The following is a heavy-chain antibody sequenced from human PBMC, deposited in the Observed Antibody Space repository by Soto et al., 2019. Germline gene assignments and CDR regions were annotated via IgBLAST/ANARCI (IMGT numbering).Heavy chain of an antibody. CDR1: GGTFSSYA. J-gene: IGHJ4*02. D-gene: IGHD3-16*01. CDR3: ARDQEGGGGAANY. CDR2: IIPIFGTA. V-gene: IGHV1-69*13. Sequence: SVKVSCKASGGTFSSYAISWVRQAPGQGLEWMGGIIPIFGTANYAQKFQGRVTITADESTSTAYMELSSLRSEDTAVYYCARDQEGGGGAANYWGQGTLVTVSS.